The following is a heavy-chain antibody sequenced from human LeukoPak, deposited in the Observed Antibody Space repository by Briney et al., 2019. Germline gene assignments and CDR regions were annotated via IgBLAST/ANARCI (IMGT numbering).Heavy chain of an antibody. J-gene: IGHJ4*02. Sequence: PGGSLRLSCAASGFTFCSYAMIWVRQAPGKGLKCVSAISGSGGSTYYADSVKGRFTISRDNSKNTLYLQMNSLRAEDTAVYYCAKGPYCGGDCYSGEDYWGQGTLVTVSS. V-gene: IGHV3-23*01. CDR1: GFTFCSYA. D-gene: IGHD2-21*01. CDR2: ISGSGGST. CDR3: AKGPYCGGDCYSGEDY.